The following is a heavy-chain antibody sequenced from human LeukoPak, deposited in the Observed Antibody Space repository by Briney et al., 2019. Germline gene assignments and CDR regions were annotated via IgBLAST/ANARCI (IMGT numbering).Heavy chain of an antibody. V-gene: IGHV3-23*01. CDR2: IIGGAGST. J-gene: IGHJ4*02. CDR3: AHGAMYQLDY. Sequence: GGTLRLSCVASGFSFSSHGMSWDRQAPGKGLEWVSGIIGGAGSTYYADSVKGRFTISGDNSKNTLFLQMNSLRAEDTAVYYCAHGAMYQLDYWGQGTLVTVSS. D-gene: IGHD2-2*01. CDR1: GFSFSSHG.